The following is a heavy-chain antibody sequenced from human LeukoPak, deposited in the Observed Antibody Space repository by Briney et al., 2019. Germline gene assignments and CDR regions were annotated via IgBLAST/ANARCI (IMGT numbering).Heavy chain of an antibody. CDR3: VGRYCSGGSCYSALDH. D-gene: IGHD2-15*01. J-gene: IGHJ4*02. CDR1: GGSISSYY. Sequence: SSETLSLTCTVSGGSISSYYWSWIRQPPGKGLEWIGYIYYSGSTNYNPSLKSRVTISVDTSKNQFSLKLSSVTAADTAVYYCVGRYCSGGSCYSALDHRGQGALVTVSS. CDR2: IYYSGST. V-gene: IGHV4-59*01.